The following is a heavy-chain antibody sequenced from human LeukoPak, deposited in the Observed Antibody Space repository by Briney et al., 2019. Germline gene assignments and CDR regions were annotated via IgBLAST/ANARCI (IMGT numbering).Heavy chain of an antibody. D-gene: IGHD3-3*01. Sequence: GESLKISCKGSGYSFTTYWIAWVRQMPGRGAEWMGIIYPGDSDTRYSPSFQGQVTISADKSISTAYLQWSGLKASDTAMYYCARRVESGYSFDYWGQGILVTVSS. V-gene: IGHV5-51*01. CDR3: ARRVESGYSFDY. CDR2: IYPGDSDT. J-gene: IGHJ4*02. CDR1: GYSFTTYW.